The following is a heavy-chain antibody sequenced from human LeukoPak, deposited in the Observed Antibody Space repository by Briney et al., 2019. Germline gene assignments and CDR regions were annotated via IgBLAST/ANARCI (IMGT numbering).Heavy chain of an antibody. CDR1: GITFSTYT. V-gene: IGHV3-21*01. J-gene: IGHJ4*02. Sequence: PGGSLRLSCAASGITFSTYTMNWVRQAPGKGLEWVSSISSSSTDIYYADSVKGRFTISRDNAKNSLYLQMNGLRAEDTAIYSCARGAEFTPFGVDYWGQGTLVTVSS. CDR2: ISSSSTDI. D-gene: IGHD3-3*01. CDR3: ARGAEFTPFGVDY.